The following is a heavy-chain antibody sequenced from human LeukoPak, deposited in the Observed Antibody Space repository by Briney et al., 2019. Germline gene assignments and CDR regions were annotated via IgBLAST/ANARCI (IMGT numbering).Heavy chain of an antibody. V-gene: IGHV3-74*01. Sequence: PGGSLRLPCAASGFSFSGYWMHWVRQIPGKGLVRVSHINSDGSITNYADSVKGRFTISRDNAKNTLYLQMNSLRAEDTAVYYCAREVGAIDFWGQGTLVTVSS. CDR1: GFSFSGYW. J-gene: IGHJ4*02. CDR2: INSDGSIT. D-gene: IGHD1-26*01. CDR3: AREVGAIDF.